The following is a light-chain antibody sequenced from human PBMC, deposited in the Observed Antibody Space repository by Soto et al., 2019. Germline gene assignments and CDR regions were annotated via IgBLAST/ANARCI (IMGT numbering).Light chain of an antibody. CDR3: SSYTSTTTIII. Sequence: QSALTQPASVSGSPGQSVTISCTGTNSDIGPYNYVTWYQKHPGKAPKLIIYDVNNRPSGVSNRFSGSKSDNTASLTISGLQAEDEADYYCSSYTSTTTIIIFVEGTKVTVL. CDR2: DVN. V-gene: IGLV2-14*01. J-gene: IGLJ2*01. CDR1: NSDIGPYNY.